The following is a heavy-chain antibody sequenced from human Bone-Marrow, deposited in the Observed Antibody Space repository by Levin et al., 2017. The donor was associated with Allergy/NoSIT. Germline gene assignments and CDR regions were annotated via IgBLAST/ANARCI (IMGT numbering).Heavy chain of an antibody. CDR2: IYPDDSET. D-gene: IGHD2-21*02. CDR1: GYDFTDFW. CDR3: ARRLVTEYYFDY. V-gene: IGHV5-51*01. J-gene: IGHJ4*02. Sequence: GESLKISCYVSGYDFTDFWIGWVRQMPGKGLEWMGIIYPDDSETRFSPSFEGQVTMSVDKSINTAYLQWSSLKASDTAMYYCARRLVTEYYFDYWGQGTLVTVSS.